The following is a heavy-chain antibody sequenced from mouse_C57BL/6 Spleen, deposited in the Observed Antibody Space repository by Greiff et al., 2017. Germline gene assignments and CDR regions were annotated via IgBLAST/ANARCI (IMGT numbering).Heavy chain of an antibody. J-gene: IGHJ1*03. D-gene: IGHD2-4*01. CDR3: ARDGRVYYDYEEYFDV. V-gene: IGHV5-4*01. CDR1: GFTFSSYA. Sequence: EVKLMESGGGLVKPGGSLKLSCAASGFTFSSYAMSWVRQTPEKRLEWVATISDGGSYTYYPDNVKGRFTISRDNAKNNLYLQMSHLKSEDTAMYYCARDGRVYYDYEEYFDVWGTGTTVTVSS. CDR2: ISDGGSYT.